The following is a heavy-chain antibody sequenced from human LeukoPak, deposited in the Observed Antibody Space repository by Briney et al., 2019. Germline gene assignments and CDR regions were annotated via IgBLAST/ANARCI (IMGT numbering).Heavy chain of an antibody. CDR1: GGSISSYY. J-gene: IGHJ4*02. Sequence: PSETLSLTCPVSGGSISSYYWSWIRQSPGKGLEWIGYIHYSGSTNYNPSLKSRVTISVDTSKNQFSLKLSSVTAADTAVYYCARRSYCGGDCYSFDYWGQGTLVTVSS. CDR2: IHYSGST. V-gene: IGHV4-59*08. D-gene: IGHD2-21*02. CDR3: ARRSYCGGDCYSFDY.